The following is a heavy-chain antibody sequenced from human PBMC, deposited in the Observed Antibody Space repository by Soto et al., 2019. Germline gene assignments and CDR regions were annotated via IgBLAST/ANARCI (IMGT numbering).Heavy chain of an antibody. V-gene: IGHV3-53*04. Sequence: GGSLRLSCAASGFTVSSNYMSWVRQAPGKGLEWVSVIYSGGSTYYADSVKGRFTISRHNSKNTLYLQMNSPRAEDTAVYYCARENYDGDYGYYHGMDVSGQGTTVTVPS. CDR2: IYSGGST. CDR3: ARENYDGDYGYYHGMDV. CDR1: GFTVSSNY. J-gene: IGHJ6*02. D-gene: IGHD4-17*01.